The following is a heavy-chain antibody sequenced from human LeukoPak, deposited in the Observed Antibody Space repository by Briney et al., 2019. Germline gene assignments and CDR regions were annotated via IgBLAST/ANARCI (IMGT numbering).Heavy chain of an antibody. D-gene: IGHD1-26*01. CDR1: GGSISSSSYY. J-gene: IGHJ4*02. CDR2: IYYSGST. V-gene: IGHV4-39*01. CDR3: ARHPNRGKCELHFDY. Sequence: SETLSFTCTVSGGSISSSSYYWGWIRQPPGKGLEWIGSIYYSGSTYYNPSLKSRVTISVDTSKNQFSLKLSSVTAADTAVYYCARHPNRGKCELHFDYWGQGTLVTVSS.